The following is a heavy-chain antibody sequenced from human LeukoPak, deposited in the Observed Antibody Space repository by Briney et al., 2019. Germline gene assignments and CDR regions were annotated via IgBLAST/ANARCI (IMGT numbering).Heavy chain of an antibody. V-gene: IGHV5-51*01. CDR3: ARPNITSYYDSRGYDAFDV. CDR2: IYPDDSDT. D-gene: IGHD3-22*01. J-gene: IGHJ3*01. Sequence: GESLKISCKGSGYRFNAYWIAWVRQMPGKGLEWMGIIYPDDSDTRYSPSFQGQVTVSADKSVRTAYLQWSSLKASDTAMYYCARPNITSYYDSRGYDAFDVWGQGTMVTVSS. CDR1: GYRFNAYW.